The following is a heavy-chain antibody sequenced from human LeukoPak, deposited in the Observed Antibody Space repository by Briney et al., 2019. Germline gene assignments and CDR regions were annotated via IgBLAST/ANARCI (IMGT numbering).Heavy chain of an antibody. CDR2: ISAYNGNT. D-gene: IGHD5-12*01. V-gene: IGHV1-18*01. CDR3: ARGGYSGYDFLGYFDY. J-gene: IGHJ4*02. CDR1: GYTCTSYG. Sequence: GASVKVSCKASGYTCTSYGISWVRQAPGQGLERMGWISAYNGNTNYAQKLQGRVTMTTDTSTSTAYMELRSLRSDDTAVYYCARGGYSGYDFLGYFDYWGQGTLVTVSS.